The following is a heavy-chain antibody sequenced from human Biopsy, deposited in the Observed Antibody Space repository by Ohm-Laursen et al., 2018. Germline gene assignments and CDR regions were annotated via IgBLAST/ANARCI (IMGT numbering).Heavy chain of an antibody. CDR3: ARDPLNGHKHFDY. Sequence: ASVKVSCKTSSYTFTDYNIHWMRQAPGQGLEWLGYINCKTGATNYAQKVQGTVTMTRDTSISTAYLALSSLRLADTAIYYCARDPLNGHKHFDYWGQGSLVTVSS. CDR2: INCKTGAT. J-gene: IGHJ4*02. D-gene: IGHD2-8*01. CDR1: SYTFTDYN. V-gene: IGHV1-2*02.